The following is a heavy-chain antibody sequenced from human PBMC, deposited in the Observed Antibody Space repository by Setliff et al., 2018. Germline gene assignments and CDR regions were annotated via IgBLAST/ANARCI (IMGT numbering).Heavy chain of an antibody. CDR3: ARGYSGYDYLKPFDY. Sequence: LPETLSLTCTVSGGSISSSSYYWGWIRQPPGKGLEWIGSIYYSGSTYYNPSLKSRVTISVDTSKNQFSLKLSSVTAADTAVYYCARGYSGYDYLKPFDYWGQGTLVTVSS. CDR1: GGSISSSSYY. V-gene: IGHV4-39*01. CDR2: IYYSGST. J-gene: IGHJ4*02. D-gene: IGHD5-12*01.